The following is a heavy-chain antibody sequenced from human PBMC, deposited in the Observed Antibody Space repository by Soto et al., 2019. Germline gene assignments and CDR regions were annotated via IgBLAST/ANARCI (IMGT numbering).Heavy chain of an antibody. V-gene: IGHV2-5*02. CDR1: AFSLTTSGVG. CDR2: IYWDDDK. J-gene: IGHJ4*02. Sequence: QITLKESGPTLVTPTQTLTLTCTFSAFSLTTSGVGVGWIRQPPGKALEWLALIYWDDDKRYSPSLKSRLTVTKDTSKNQVVLTMTNMDPVDTATYYCAHSFLLFGELVYSPFFYFWGQGTLVTASS. D-gene: IGHD3-10*02. CDR3: AHSFLLFGELVYSPFFYF.